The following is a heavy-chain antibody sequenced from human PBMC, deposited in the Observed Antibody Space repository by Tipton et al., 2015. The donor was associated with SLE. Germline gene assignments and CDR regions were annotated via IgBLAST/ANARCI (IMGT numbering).Heavy chain of an antibody. CDR3: ARGEGDFWSDPYYYGMDV. Sequence: TLSLTCAVSGYSISSGYYWGWIRQPPGKGLEWIGSIFHSGSTNYNPSLKSRVTISVDTSKNQFSLKLSSVTAADTAVYYCARGEGDFWSDPYYYGMDVWGQGTTVTVSS. D-gene: IGHD3-3*01. CDR1: GYSISSGYY. J-gene: IGHJ6*02. CDR2: IFHSGST. V-gene: IGHV4-38-2*01.